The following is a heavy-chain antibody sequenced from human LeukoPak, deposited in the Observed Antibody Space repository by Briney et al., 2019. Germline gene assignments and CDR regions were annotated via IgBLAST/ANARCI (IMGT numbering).Heavy chain of an antibody. V-gene: IGHV3-20*04. CDR1: GFTFDDYG. J-gene: IGHJ6*03. CDR3: ARGDYDSSGYYYYYYMVV. CDR2: INWNGGST. D-gene: IGHD3-22*01. Sequence: GGSLRLSCAASGFTFDDYGMSWVRQAPGKGLEWVSGINWNGGSTGYADSVKGRFTISRDNAKNSLYLQMNSLRAEDTALYYCARGDYDSSGYYYYYYMVVWGKGTTVTVSS.